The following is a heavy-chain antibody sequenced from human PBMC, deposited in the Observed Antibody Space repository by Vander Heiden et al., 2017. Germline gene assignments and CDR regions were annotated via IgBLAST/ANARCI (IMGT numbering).Heavy chain of an antibody. CDR2: ISGSGSST. V-gene: IGHV3-23*01. CDR1: GFTFSSYG. D-gene: IGHD6-19*01. J-gene: IGHJ6*02. Sequence: EVQLLESGGGLVQSGGSLRLSCAASGFTFSSYGMSWVRQAPGKGLEWVSAISGSGSSTYYADSVKGRFTISRDNSKNTLYLQMNSLRAEDTAIYYCAKVYSSGSRGVYYGMDVWGQGTTVTVSS. CDR3: AKVYSSGSRGVYYGMDV.